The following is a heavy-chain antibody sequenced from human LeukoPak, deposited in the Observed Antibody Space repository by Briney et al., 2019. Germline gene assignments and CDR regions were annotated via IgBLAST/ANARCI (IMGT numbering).Heavy chain of an antibody. V-gene: IGHV3-7*01. D-gene: IGHD3-3*01. Sequence: GGSLRLSCAASGFTFSTYWMTWVRQAPGKGLEWVANINRDGSAKNYVDSVKGRLTISRDNAKSLLYLQMNSLRAEDAAVYYCSGGRGFLIESWGQGTLVTVSS. CDR3: SGGRGFLIES. CDR1: GFTFSTYW. J-gene: IGHJ4*02. CDR2: INRDGSAK.